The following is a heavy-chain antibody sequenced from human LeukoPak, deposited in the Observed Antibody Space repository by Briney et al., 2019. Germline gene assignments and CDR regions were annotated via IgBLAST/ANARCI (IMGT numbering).Heavy chain of an antibody. CDR1: GFTFSSYA. D-gene: IGHD5-18*01. Sequence: PGGSLRLSCAASGFTFSSYAMTWVRQAPGKGLEWVSGISGSGGGTGYADSVKGRFTISRDNSKNTLYLQMNSLRAEGTAVYYCAKEGGYSYGYETNYFDYWGQGTLVTVSS. CDR3: AKEGGYSYGYETNYFDY. CDR2: ISGSGGGT. J-gene: IGHJ4*02. V-gene: IGHV3-23*01.